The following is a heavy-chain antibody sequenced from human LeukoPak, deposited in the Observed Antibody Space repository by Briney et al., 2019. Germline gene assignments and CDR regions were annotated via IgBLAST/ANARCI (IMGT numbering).Heavy chain of an antibody. CDR1: GYTFTGYY. Sequence: ASVKVSCKASGYTFTGYYMHWVRQAPGQGLEWMGRINPNSGGTNYAQKFQGRVTMTRDASISTAYMELSRLRSDDTAVYYCVRDLNSAARSFFDYWGPGTLVTVSS. J-gene: IGHJ4*02. CDR3: VRDLNSAARSFFDY. CDR2: INPNSGGT. D-gene: IGHD6-6*01. V-gene: IGHV1-2*06.